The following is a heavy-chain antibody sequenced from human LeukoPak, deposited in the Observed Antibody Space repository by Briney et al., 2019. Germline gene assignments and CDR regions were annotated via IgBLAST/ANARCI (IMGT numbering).Heavy chain of an antibody. Sequence: GGSLRLSCAASGFTFNSYWMSWVRQAPGKGLEWVANIKEDGSEKYYVDSVKGRFTISRDNAKNSLYLQMNSLRAEDTAVYYCIAGNRFGDYWGQGTLVTVSS. CDR2: IKEDGSEK. CDR3: IAGNRFGDY. V-gene: IGHV3-7*01. D-gene: IGHD4-23*01. J-gene: IGHJ4*02. CDR1: GFTFNSYW.